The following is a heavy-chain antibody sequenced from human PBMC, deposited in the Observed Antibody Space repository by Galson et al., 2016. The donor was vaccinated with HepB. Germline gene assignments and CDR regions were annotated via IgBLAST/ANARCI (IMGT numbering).Heavy chain of an antibody. J-gene: IGHJ6*03. Sequence: SVKVSCKASGYTFTSYYMHWVRQAPGQGLEWMGIIYHSGGSTSYAQKFQGRVTMTRDTSTSTVYMELSSLRSEDTAVYYCARGPRWLPTYYSYYMDVWGKGATVTVSS. D-gene: IGHD4-23*01. CDR3: ARGPRWLPTYYSYYMDV. V-gene: IGHV1-46*01. CDR1: GYTFTSYY. CDR2: IYHSGGST.